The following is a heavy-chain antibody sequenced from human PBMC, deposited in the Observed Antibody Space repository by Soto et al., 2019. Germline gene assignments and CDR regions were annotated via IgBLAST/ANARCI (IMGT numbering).Heavy chain of an antibody. CDR3: ARVNWNLGCYGMDV. V-gene: IGHV6-1*01. Sequence: PSQTLSLTCAISGDSVSSNSAAWNWIRQSPSRGLEWLGRTYYGSKWYNDYAVSVKSRITTNPDTSKNQFSLQLNSVTPEDTAVYYCARVNWNLGCYGMDVWGQGTTVTVSS. J-gene: IGHJ6*02. CDR2: TYYGSKWYN. D-gene: IGHD1-7*01. CDR1: GDSVSSNSAA.